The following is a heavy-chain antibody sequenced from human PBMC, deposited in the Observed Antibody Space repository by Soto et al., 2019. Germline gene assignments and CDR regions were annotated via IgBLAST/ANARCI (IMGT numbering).Heavy chain of an antibody. CDR1: GGSISSRESY. CDR2: IYFSGST. V-gene: IGHV4-39*07. D-gene: IGHD3-10*01. Sequence: SETLSLTCSVSGGSISSRESYWGWIRQPPGKGLEWIGTIYFSGSTYYNPSLKSRVTMSVDTSKNQFSLKLSSVTAADTAVYYCARDPGSGSYYGWFDPWGQGTLVTVSS. J-gene: IGHJ5*02. CDR3: ARDPGSGSYYGWFDP.